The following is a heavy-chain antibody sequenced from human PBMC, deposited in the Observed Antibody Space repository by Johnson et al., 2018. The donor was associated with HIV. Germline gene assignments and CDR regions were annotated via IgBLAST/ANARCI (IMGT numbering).Heavy chain of an antibody. D-gene: IGHD3-9*01. CDR2: IKSKTDGGTT. Sequence: VQLVESGGGLVKPGGSLRLSCAASGFTFSNAWMSWVRQAPGKGLEWVGRIKSKTDGGTTDYAAPVKGRFTISRDNSKNTVYLQMNSLRDEDTAVYYCARGYILTGYAGAFDLWGQGTMVTVSA. V-gene: IGHV3-15*01. CDR3: ARGYILTGYAGAFDL. J-gene: IGHJ3*01. CDR1: GFTFSNAW.